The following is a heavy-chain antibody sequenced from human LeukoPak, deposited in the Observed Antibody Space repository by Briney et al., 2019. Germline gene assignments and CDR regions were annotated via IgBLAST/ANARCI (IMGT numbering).Heavy chain of an antibody. CDR1: GVTLRIYW. CDR2: ISSDGDIT. CDR3: VIATTAISTGGWLVP. Sequence: GGSLRLSCGASGVTLRIYWMLWVRQAPGKGLVWVSRISSDGDITNYADSVKGRFTISRDNAKNTVYLQMHSLRVDDTAVNHCVIATTAISTGGWLVPSGQGDLVTVSS. V-gene: IGHV3-74*01. J-gene: IGHJ5*02. D-gene: IGHD2-8*02.